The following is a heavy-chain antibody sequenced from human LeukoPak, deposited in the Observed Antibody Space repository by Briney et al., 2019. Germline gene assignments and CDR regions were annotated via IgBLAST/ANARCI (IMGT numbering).Heavy chain of an antibody. J-gene: IGHJ4*02. V-gene: IGHV4-30-2*01. D-gene: IGHD6-25*01. CDR2: IYHSGST. Sequence: SETLSLTCTVSGGSISSGGYYWSWIRQPPGKGLEWIGYIYHSGSTYYNPSLKSRVTISVDRSKNQFSLKLSSVTAADTAVYYCARYRQRTRFDYWGQGTLVTVSS. CDR1: GGSISSGGYY. CDR3: ARYRQRTRFDY.